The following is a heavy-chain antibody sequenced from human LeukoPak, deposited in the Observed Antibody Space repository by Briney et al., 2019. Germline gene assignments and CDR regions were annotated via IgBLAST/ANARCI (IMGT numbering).Heavy chain of an antibody. J-gene: IGHJ4*02. CDR1: GGSFSGYY. D-gene: IGHD3-3*01. Sequence: PSETLSLTCAVYGGSFSGYYWGWIRQPPGKGLEWVGEINHSGSTNYNPSLKSRVTISVDTSKNQFSLKLSSVTAADTAVYYCARDLDFWSGYYTAERAFGYWGQGTLVTVSP. V-gene: IGHV4-34*01. CDR3: ARDLDFWSGYYTAERAFGY. CDR2: INHSGST.